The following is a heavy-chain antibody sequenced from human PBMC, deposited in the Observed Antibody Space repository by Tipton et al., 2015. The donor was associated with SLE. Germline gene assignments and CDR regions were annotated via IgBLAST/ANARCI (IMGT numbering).Heavy chain of an antibody. CDR1: AGSLSGYY. J-gene: IGHJ4*02. D-gene: IGHD3-9*01. Sequence: TLSLTCTVSAGSLSGYYWSWIRQSPGKGLEWIGSIDHNGSINDNPSLKRRVTMSVDRSKNQFSLTLTSVTAADTADYFCARGYYDMWTGYYSFDYWGQGTLVTVSS. V-gene: IGHV4-34*01. CDR2: IDHNGSI. CDR3: ARGYYDMWTGYYSFDY.